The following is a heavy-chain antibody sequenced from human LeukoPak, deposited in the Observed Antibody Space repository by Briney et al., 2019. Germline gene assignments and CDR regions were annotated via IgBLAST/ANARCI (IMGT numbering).Heavy chain of an antibody. CDR1: GFTFSDHY. CDR2: TRNKANSYTT. V-gene: IGHV3-72*01. D-gene: IGHD4-17*01. J-gene: IGHJ4*02. Sequence: GGSLRLSCAASGFTFSDHYMDWVRQAPVKELEWVGRTRNKANSYTTEYAASVKGRFTISRDDSKNSLYLQMNSLKTEDTAVYYCARGGPHDYGDPSAFDYWGQGTLVTVSS. CDR3: ARGGPHDYGDPSAFDY.